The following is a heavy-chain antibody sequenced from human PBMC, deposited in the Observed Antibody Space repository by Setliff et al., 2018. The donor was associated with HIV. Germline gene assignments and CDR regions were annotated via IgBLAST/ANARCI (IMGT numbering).Heavy chain of an antibody. CDR2: IYHSGST. Sequence: PSETLSLTCAVSGGSISSRNWWSWVRQPPGKGLEWIGEIYHSGSTNYNPSLKSRVTISVDTSKNQFSLKLSSATAADTAVYYCARRLQFLEFLHGVGGLDVWGQGTTVTVSS. D-gene: IGHD3-3*01. V-gene: IGHV4-4*02. J-gene: IGHJ6*02. CDR1: GGSISSRNW. CDR3: ARRLQFLEFLHGVGGLDV.